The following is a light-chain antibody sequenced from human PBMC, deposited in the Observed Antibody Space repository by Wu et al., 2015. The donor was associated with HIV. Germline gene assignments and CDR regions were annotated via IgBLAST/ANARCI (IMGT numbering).Light chain of an antibody. Sequence: EIVLTQSPDTLSLSPGDRATLSCTTSQSISTAYVAWYQQKPGQAPRLLIYGASNRATGIPGRFSGSGSETDFTLTISSLEPEDFAVYYCQQRSNWPYTFGQGTKVEIK. V-gene: IGKV3-11*01. CDR3: QQRSNWPYT. CDR2: GAS. J-gene: IGKJ2*01. CDR1: QSISTA.